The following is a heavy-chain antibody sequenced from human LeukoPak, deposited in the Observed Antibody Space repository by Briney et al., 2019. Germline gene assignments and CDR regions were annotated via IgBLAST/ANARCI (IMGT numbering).Heavy chain of an antibody. CDR1: GFTFDDYA. CDR2: ISWNSGSI. Sequence: GGSLRLSCAASGFTFDDYAMHWVRQAPGKGLEWVSGISWNSGSIGYADSVKGRFTISRDNAKNSLHLQMNSLRAEDTALYYCAKDLQYDFWSGYSNWGQGTLVTVSS. D-gene: IGHD3-3*01. CDR3: AKDLQYDFWSGYSN. J-gene: IGHJ4*02. V-gene: IGHV3-9*01.